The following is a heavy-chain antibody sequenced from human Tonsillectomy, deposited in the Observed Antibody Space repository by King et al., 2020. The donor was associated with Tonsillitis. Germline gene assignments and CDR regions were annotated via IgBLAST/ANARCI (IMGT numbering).Heavy chain of an antibody. V-gene: IGHV3-23*04. CDR3: AGLSGDAMSHFDL. Sequence: VQLVESGGGLEQPGGSLRLSCAASGFTFSSNAMSWVRQAPGKGLEWVSGISGSGGSTYYADFVKGRFTISRDNSKNPLYLQMNSLRAEDTAVYYCAGLSGDAMSHFDLWGRGTLVTVS. CDR1: GFTFSSNA. J-gene: IGHJ2*01. D-gene: IGHD3-10*01. CDR2: ISGSGGST.